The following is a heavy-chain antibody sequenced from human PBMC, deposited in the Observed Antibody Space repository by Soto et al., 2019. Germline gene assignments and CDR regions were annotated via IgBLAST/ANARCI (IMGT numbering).Heavy chain of an antibody. CDR1: GDTFTDYY. J-gene: IGHJ4*02. Sequence: QVQLMQSGAEVKKPGASVKVSCKASGDTFTDYYIHWVRQAPVQGLEWMGTANPSGGHTTYAQHFLGRVTMTRDTSTSTLYMELTRLTSDDTAIYYCARGGHVVVVTADLDYWGQGTLVTVSS. CDR2: ANPSGGHT. CDR3: ARGGHVVVVTADLDY. D-gene: IGHD2-21*02. V-gene: IGHV1-46*01.